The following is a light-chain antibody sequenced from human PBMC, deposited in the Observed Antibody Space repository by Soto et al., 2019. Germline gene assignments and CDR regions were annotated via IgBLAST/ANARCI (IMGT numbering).Light chain of an antibody. V-gene: IGKV1-5*01. CDR1: QSISSW. J-gene: IGKJ1*01. Sequence: IQMTQSPSTLSASVGDRVTITFRASQSISSWLAWYQQKPGKAPKVLIYDASSLKSGVPSRFSGSGSETEFTLTISSLQPDDLATYYCQQYNSYSRTFGQGTKVDIK. CDR3: QQYNSYSRT. CDR2: DAS.